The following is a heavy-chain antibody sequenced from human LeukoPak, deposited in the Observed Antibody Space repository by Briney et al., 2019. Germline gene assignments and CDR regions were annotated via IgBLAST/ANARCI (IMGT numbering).Heavy chain of an antibody. Sequence: SETLSLTCAAYGGSFSGYYWSWIRQPPGKGLEWIGEINHSGSTNYNPSLKSRVTISVDTSKNQFSLKLSSVTAADTAVYYCARQGPYYYGSGSYYGGFFDYWGQGTLVTVSS. D-gene: IGHD3-10*01. CDR2: INHSGST. V-gene: IGHV4-34*01. J-gene: IGHJ4*02. CDR1: GGSFSGYY. CDR3: ARQGPYYYGSGSYYGGFFDY.